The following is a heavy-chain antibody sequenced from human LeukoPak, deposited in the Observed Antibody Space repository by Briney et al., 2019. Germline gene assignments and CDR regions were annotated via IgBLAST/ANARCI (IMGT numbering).Heavy chain of an antibody. D-gene: IGHD6-6*01. CDR3: ARHSGIAARFDY. J-gene: IGHJ4*02. V-gene: IGHV4-59*08. CDR2: IYYTGST. CDR1: GGSFSSYY. Sequence: SETLSLTCAVYGGSFSSYYWSWIRQPPGKGLEWIGYIYYTGSTNYNPSLKSRVTISVDTSKNQFSLRLSSVTAADTAVFYCARHSGIAARFDYWGQGTLVTVSS.